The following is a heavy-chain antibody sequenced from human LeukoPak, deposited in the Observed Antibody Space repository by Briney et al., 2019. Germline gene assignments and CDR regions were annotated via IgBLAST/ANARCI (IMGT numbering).Heavy chain of an antibody. D-gene: IGHD2-15*01. V-gene: IGHV1-24*01. J-gene: IGHJ4*02. CDR2: FDPEDGET. CDR1: GYTLTELS. Sequence: ASVKVSCKVSGYTLTELSMHWVRQAPGKGLEWMGGFDPEDGETIYAQKFQGRVTMTEDTSTDTAYMELSSLRSEDTAVYYCATAKYCSGGSCYHFDYWGQGTLVTVSS. CDR3: ATAKYCSGGSCYHFDY.